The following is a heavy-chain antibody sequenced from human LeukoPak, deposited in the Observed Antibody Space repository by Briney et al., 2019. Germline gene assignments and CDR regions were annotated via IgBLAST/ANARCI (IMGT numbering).Heavy chain of an antibody. CDR3: ARGARLFDS. Sequence: PSETLSLTCTVSGVSISSYCWSWIRQPPGKGLECIGYIYISGDTNYNPSLKSRVTMSLDTSKNQFSLKLSSLTAADTAVYYCARGARLFDSWGQGTLVTVSS. CDR2: IYISGDT. CDR1: GVSISSYC. D-gene: IGHD3-16*01. J-gene: IGHJ4*02. V-gene: IGHV4-4*09.